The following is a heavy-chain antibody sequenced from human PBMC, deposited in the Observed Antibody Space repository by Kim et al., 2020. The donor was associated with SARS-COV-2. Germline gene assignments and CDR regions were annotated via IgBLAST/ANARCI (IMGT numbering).Heavy chain of an antibody. CDR3: ASINDFWSGYNDY. D-gene: IGHD3-3*01. V-gene: IGHV4-30-2*04. J-gene: IGHJ4*02. Sequence: YHPSRKSRVTISVDTSKNQFSLKLSSVTAADTAVYYCASINDFWSGYNDYWGQGTLVTVSS.